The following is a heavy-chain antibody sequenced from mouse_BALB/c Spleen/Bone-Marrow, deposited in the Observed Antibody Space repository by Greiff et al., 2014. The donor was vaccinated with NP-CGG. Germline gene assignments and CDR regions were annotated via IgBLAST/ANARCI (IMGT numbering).Heavy chain of an antibody. CDR3: ARSANYRSLFAY. CDR2: INPSSGYA. D-gene: IGHD2-14*01. V-gene: IGHV1-4*01. J-gene: IGHJ3*01. CDR1: GYTFTSYT. Sequence: QVQLQQSGAELARPGASVKMSCKASGYTFTSYTMHWVKQRPGQGLEWIGYINPSSGYANYNQKFKDKATLTADKSSSTAYMQLSSLTSEDSAVYYCARSANYRSLFAYWGQGTLVTVSA.